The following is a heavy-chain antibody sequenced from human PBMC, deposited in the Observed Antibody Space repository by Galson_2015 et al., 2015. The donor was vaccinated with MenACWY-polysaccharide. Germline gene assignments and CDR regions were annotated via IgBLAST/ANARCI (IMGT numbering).Heavy chain of an antibody. CDR2: IKRKTDGGTT. CDR3: ARGGPGVYTNSKYYFDY. Sequence: SLRLSCAASGFTFNNAWMSWVRQAPGKGLEWVGRIKRKTDGGTTDYAAPVKGRFTISRDDSKNTLYLQMNSLRAEDSAIYYCARGGPGVYTNSKYYFDYWGQGALVTVSS. D-gene: IGHD5/OR15-5a*01. J-gene: IGHJ4*02. V-gene: IGHV3-15*01. CDR1: GFTFNNAW.